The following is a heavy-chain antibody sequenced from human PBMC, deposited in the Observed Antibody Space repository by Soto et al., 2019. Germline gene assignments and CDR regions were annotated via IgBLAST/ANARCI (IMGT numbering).Heavy chain of an antibody. CDR2: ISYDRSNK. CDR1: GFTFSSYA. CDR3: ARDKRDLRFLEWSYYFDY. V-gene: IGHV3-30-3*01. D-gene: IGHD3-3*01. J-gene: IGHJ4*02. Sequence: VQLVESGGGVVQPGRSLRLSCAASGFTFSSYAMHWVRQAPGKGLEWVAVISYDRSNKYYADSVKGRFTISRDNSKNTLYLQLNSLRAEDTAVYYCARDKRDLRFLEWSYYFDYWGQGTLVTVSS.